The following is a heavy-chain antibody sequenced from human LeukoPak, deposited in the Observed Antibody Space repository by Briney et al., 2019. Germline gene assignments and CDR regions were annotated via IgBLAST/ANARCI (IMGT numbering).Heavy chain of an antibody. D-gene: IGHD6-13*01. CDR2: IKEDGRET. CDR3: AKGLQYSSSWYALGYYFDY. J-gene: IGHJ4*02. V-gene: IGHV3-7*03. Sequence: GGSLRLSCAASGFVFNIYWMTWVRQAPGKGLEWVANIKEDGRETNYVDPVKGRFTISRDNTKNSVYLQMNSLRADDTAVYYCAKGLQYSSSWYALGYYFDYWGQGNLVTVSS. CDR1: GFVFNIYW.